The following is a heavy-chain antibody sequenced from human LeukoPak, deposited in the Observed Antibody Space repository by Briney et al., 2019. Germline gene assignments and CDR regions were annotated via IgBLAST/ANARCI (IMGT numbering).Heavy chain of an antibody. Sequence: GGSLRLSCAASGSTFSSYGMHWVRQAPGKGLEWVAFIRYDGSNKYYADSVKGRFTISRDNSKNTLYLQMNSLRAEDTAVYYCAKAPLEYSSSSPFDYWGQGTLVTVSS. CDR3: AKAPLEYSSSSPFDY. CDR2: IRYDGSNK. V-gene: IGHV3-30*02. CDR1: GSTFSSYG. J-gene: IGHJ4*02. D-gene: IGHD6-6*01.